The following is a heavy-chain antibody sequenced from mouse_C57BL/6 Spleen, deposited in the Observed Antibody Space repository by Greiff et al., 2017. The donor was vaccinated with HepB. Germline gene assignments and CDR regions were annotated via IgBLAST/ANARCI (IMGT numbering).Heavy chain of an antibody. CDR2: ISSGGDYI. V-gene: IGHV5-9-1*02. CDR3: TRDRWLLQDYAMDY. J-gene: IGHJ4*01. D-gene: IGHD2-3*01. Sequence: EVKLVESGEGLVKPGGSLKLSCAASGFTFSSYAMSWVRQTPEKRLEWVAYISSGGDYIYYADTVKGRFTISRDNARNTLYLQMSSLKSEDTAMYYCTRDRWLLQDYAMDYWGQGTSVTVSS. CDR1: GFTFSSYA.